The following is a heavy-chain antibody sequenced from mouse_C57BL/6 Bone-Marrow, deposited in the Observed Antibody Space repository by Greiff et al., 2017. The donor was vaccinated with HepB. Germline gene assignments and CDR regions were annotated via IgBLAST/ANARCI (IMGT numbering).Heavy chain of an antibody. D-gene: IGHD2-4*01. CDR3: AIDYDWFAY. J-gene: IGHJ3*01. CDR1: GYTFTSYW. CDR2: IHPSDSDT. V-gene: IGHV1-74*01. Sequence: QVHVKQPGAELVKPGASVKVSCKASGYTFTSYWMHWVKQRPGQGLEWIGRIHPSDSDTNYNQKFKGKATLTVDKSSSTAYMQLSSLTSEDSAVYYCAIDYDWFAYWGQGTLVTVSA.